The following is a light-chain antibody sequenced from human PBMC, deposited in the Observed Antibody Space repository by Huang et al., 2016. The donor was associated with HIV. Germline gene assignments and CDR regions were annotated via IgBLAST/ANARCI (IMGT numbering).Light chain of an antibody. Sequence: DIQMTQPPSTLSASVGDRVTITCRASQSISRWLAWSQQKPGKAPNLLMYKASSLESGVPSRFSGSGSGTKFSLTISSLQPDDFATYYCQQYNSYPYTFGEGTKLEIK. CDR2: KAS. J-gene: IGKJ2*01. V-gene: IGKV1-5*03. CDR1: QSISRW. CDR3: QQYNSYPYT.